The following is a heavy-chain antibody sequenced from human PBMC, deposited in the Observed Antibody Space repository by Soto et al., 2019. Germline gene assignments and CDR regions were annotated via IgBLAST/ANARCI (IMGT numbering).Heavy chain of an antibody. V-gene: IGHV4-4*02. CDR3: ARDRGDYGDYSSNP. CDR1: GGSISSSNW. Sequence: LSLTCAVSGGSISSSNWWSWVRQPPGKGLEWIGEIYHSGSTNYNPSLKSRVTISVDKSKNQFSLKLSSVTAADTAVYYCARDRGDYGDYSSNPWGQGTLVTVSS. D-gene: IGHD4-17*01. CDR2: IYHSGST. J-gene: IGHJ5*02.